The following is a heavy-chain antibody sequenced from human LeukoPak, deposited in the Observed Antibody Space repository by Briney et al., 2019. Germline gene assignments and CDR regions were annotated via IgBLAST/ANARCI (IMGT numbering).Heavy chain of an antibody. CDR3: AADGWFGDYYFDY. V-gene: IGHV1-2*02. CDR2: INPNSGGT. D-gene: IGHD3-10*01. J-gene: IGHJ4*02. Sequence: GASVKVPCKASGYTFTGYYMHWVRQAPGQGLEWMGWINPNSGGTNYAQKFQERVTITRDMSTSTAYMELSSLRSEDTAVYYCAADGWFGDYYFDYWGQGTLVTVSS. CDR1: GYTFTGYY.